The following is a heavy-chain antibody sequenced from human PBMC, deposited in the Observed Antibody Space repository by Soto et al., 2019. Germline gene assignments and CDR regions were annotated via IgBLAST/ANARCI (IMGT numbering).Heavy chain of an antibody. CDR1: GGSFSDYY. V-gene: IGHV4-34*01. J-gene: IGHJ3*02. CDR3: ARGECGGGSCYFFDM. D-gene: IGHD2-15*01. CDR2: INHSGST. Sequence: SETLSLTCGVYGGSFSDYYWSWIRQSPGKGLEWIGGINHSGSTNHNPSLKSRVTISADTSKNQLSLKMSSVTAADTAVYYCARGECGGGSCYFFDMWGQGTKVTVSS.